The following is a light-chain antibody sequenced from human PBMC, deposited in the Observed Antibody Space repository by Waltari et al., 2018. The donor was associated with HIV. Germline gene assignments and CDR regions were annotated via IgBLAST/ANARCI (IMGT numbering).Light chain of an antibody. V-gene: IGLV1-40*03. J-gene: IGLJ2*01. Sequence: QSVLTQPPSISGAPGQRITVSCSGTSSNTGPGYAVHWYQQLPGTAPKLLLYKNKNRPSGVPDRFSASKSDASASLAITGLQAADEGDYFCQSYDTSLSAWVFGGGTRLTVL. CDR2: KNK. CDR1: SSNTGPGYA. CDR3: QSYDTSLSAWV.